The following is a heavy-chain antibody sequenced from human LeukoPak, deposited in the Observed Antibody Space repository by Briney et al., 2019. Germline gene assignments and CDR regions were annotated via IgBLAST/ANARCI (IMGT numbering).Heavy chain of an antibody. J-gene: IGHJ4*02. D-gene: IGHD3-9*01. Sequence: SETLSLTCTVSGVSITSYKWSWLRQSPGKGLEWIGFISTSGRTDYSPSLTSRVSMSVDTSKSQVSLRLSSVTAEDTAVYYCATSYDNKIVLYDCWGQGILVTVSS. V-gene: IGHV4-4*09. CDR1: GVSITSYK. CDR2: ISTSGRT. CDR3: ATSYDNKIVLYDC.